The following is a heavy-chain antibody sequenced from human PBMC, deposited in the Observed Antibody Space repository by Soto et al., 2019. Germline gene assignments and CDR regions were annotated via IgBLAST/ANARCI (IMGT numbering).Heavy chain of an antibody. CDR3: TRHMKSTMTTYGFDI. D-gene: IGHD4-17*01. V-gene: IGHV5-51*01. Sequence: GESLKISCKGSGYKFTTYWIGWVRQTPGKGLEWMGIFYPGDSDSRYSPSFRGQVTFSVDKSVSTAYLQWSSLKASDTAIYYCTRHMKSTMTTYGFDIWGQGTKVTVS. CDR1: GYKFTTYW. CDR2: FYPGDSDS. J-gene: IGHJ3*02.